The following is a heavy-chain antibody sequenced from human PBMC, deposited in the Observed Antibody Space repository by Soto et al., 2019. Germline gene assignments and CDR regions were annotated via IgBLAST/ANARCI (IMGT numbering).Heavy chain of an antibody. CDR2: ISYSGVT. V-gene: IGHV4-59*01. CDR1: DGSIGGYY. D-gene: IGHD5-12*01. J-gene: IGHJ6*03. CDR3: ARDQIKRGSAGYYYYMDV. Sequence: SETLSLTCTVSDGSIGGYYWSWIRQPPGKGLEWIGYISYSGVTNYSPSLKSRVTISVDTSKNQFSLKLSSVTAVDTALYYCARDQIKRGSAGYYYYMDVWGNGTTVTVSS.